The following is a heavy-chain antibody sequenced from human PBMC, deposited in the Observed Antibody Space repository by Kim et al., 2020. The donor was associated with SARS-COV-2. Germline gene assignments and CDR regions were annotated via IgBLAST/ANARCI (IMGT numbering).Heavy chain of an antibody. CDR1: GGSISSGGYY. V-gene: IGHV4-31*03. CDR3: ARGPGRDGQPMRADY. CDR2: IYYSGST. D-gene: IGHD2-15*01. Sequence: SETLSLTCTVSGGSISSGGYYWSWIRQHPGKGLEWIGYIYYSGSTYYNPSLKSRVTISVDTSKNQFSLKLSSVTAADTAVYYCARGPGRDGQPMRADYWGQGTLVTVSS. J-gene: IGHJ4*02.